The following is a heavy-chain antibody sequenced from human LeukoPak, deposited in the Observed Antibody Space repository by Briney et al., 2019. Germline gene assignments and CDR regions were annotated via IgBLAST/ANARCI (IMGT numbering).Heavy chain of an antibody. CDR3: AYYYDSSGYYYEDY. D-gene: IGHD3-22*01. Sequence: GGSLRLSCAASGFTFITYSMNWVRQAPGKGLEWVSSISSSSTYIYYADSVKGRFTISRDNAKNSLYLQMNSLRAEDTAVYYCAYYYDSSGYYYEDYWGQGTLVAVSS. CDR2: ISSSSTYI. V-gene: IGHV3-21*01. J-gene: IGHJ4*02. CDR1: GFTFITYS.